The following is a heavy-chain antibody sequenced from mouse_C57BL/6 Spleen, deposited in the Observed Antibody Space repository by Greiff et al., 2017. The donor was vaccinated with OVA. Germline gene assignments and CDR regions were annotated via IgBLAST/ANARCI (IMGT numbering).Heavy chain of an antibody. CDR3: ANQGDSSGYGDYFDY. D-gene: IGHD3-2*02. Sequence: QVQLKESGPELVKPGASVKISCKASGYAFSSSWMNWVKQRPGKGLEWIGRIYPGDGDTNYNGKFKGKATMTADKSYSTAYMPLRSLTSENSAVYVCANQGDSSGYGDYFDYWGQGTTLTVSS. V-gene: IGHV1-82*01. J-gene: IGHJ2*01. CDR2: IYPGDGDT. CDR1: GYAFSSSW.